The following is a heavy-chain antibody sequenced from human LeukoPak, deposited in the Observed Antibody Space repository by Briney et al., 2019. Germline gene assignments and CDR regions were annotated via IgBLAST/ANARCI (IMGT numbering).Heavy chain of an antibody. V-gene: IGHV1-8*03. Sequence: ASVKVSCKASGYTFTSYDINWVRQATGQGLEWMGWMNPNSGNTGYAQKFQGRVTITRNTSISTAYMELSSLRSEDTAVYYCARGHLPYGDPADYWGQGTLVTVSS. CDR2: MNPNSGNT. CDR3: ARGHLPYGDPADY. J-gene: IGHJ4*02. D-gene: IGHD4-17*01. CDR1: GYTFTSYD.